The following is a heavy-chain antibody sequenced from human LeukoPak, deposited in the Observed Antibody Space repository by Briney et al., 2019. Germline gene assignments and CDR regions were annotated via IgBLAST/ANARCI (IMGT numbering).Heavy chain of an antibody. CDR3: ARETHYYDSGGYYSLHYFDY. Sequence: GGSLRLSCAASGFTFSSYGMHWVRQAPGKGLEWVAVIWYDGTNKNYADSVKGRFTISRDNSKNTLFLLMDSLRAEDTAVCYCARETHYYDSGGYYSLHYFDYWGQGTLVTVPS. V-gene: IGHV3-33*01. J-gene: IGHJ4*02. CDR1: GFTFSSYG. D-gene: IGHD3-22*01. CDR2: IWYDGTNK.